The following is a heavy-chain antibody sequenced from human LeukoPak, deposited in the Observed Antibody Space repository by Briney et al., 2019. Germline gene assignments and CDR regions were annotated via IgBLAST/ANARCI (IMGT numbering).Heavy chain of an antibody. CDR3: ARRVSGYYGSGSRWYFDL. J-gene: IGHJ2*01. CDR2: IYYSGST. V-gene: IGHV4-59*08. D-gene: IGHD3-10*01. Sequence: SETLSLTCTVSGGSISSYYWSWIRQPPGKGLEWIGYIYYSGSTNYNPSLKSRVTISVDTSKNQFSLKLSSVTAADTAVYYCARRVSGYYGSGSRWYFDLWGRGTLVTVSS. CDR1: GGSISSYY.